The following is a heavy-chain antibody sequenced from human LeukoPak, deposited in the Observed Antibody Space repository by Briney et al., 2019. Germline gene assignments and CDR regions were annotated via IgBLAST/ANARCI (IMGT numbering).Heavy chain of an antibody. CDR2: VYYGGST. CDR1: GGSISISNYL. J-gene: IGHJ4*02. Sequence: SETLSLTCSVSGGSISISNYLWAWIRQPPGKGLEWIGSVYYGGSTQYNPALQSRVTISIDTSKNQFSLNLNSVTAADTAVYYCARHDRYFYDGSGHITLSFFDYWGQGTLVTVSS. D-gene: IGHD3-22*01. V-gene: IGHV4-39*01. CDR3: ARHDRYFYDGSGHITLSFFDY.